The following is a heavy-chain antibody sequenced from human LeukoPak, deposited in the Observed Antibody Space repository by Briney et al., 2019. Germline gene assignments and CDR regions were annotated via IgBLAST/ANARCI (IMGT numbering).Heavy chain of an antibody. CDR2: INHSGST. D-gene: IGHD3-22*01. CDR3: VRGRGRTYYYDSSGYANFDY. V-gene: IGHV4-34*01. CDR1: GGSFSGYY. Sequence: PSETLSLTCAVYGGSFSGYYWSWIRQPPGKGLEWIGEINHSGSTNYNPSLKSRVTISVDTSKNQFSLKLSSVTAADTAVYYCVRGRGRTYYYDSSGYANFDYWGQGALVTVSS. J-gene: IGHJ4*02.